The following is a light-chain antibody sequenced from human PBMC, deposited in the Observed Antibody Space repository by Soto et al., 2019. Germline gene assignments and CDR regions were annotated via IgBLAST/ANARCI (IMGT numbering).Light chain of an antibody. CDR1: QSISSSY. CDR2: GAS. Sequence: EIVLTQSPGTLSLFPGERATLSCRASQSISSSYLAWYQQKPGQAPRLLIYGASSRATGIPDRFSGAGSATDFTLTVSGLEPEDFAVYYCHQYGSAPAWTFGQGTKVEIK. J-gene: IGKJ1*01. CDR3: HQYGSAPAWT. V-gene: IGKV3-20*01.